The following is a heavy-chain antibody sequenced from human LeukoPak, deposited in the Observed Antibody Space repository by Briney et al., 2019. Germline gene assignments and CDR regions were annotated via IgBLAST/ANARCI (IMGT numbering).Heavy chain of an antibody. CDR2: ISGSGGST. J-gene: IGHJ4*02. D-gene: IGHD1-26*01. V-gene: IGHV3-23*01. Sequence: GGSLRLSCAASAFTFRSYAMSWVRQAGGKGLEWVSAISGSGGSTYYADSVKGRFTISRDNSKNTLYLQMNSLRAEDTAVYYCAKDRWELRAIDYWGQGTLVTVSS. CDR3: AKDRWELRAIDY. CDR1: AFTFRSYA.